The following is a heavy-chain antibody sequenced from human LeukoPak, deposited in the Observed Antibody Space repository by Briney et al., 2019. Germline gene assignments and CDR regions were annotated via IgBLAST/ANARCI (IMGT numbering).Heavy chain of an antibody. V-gene: IGHV3-23*01. CDR3: AKWGDYDILTGYYDSDY. CDR2: IGGRDGGT. Sequence: PGGSLRLSCAASGFIFSNYAMSWVRQAPGKGLEWVSAIGGRDGGTYYADSVKGRFTVSRDDPKNTLYLQMNTLRVEDTAVYYCAKWGDYDILTGYYDSDYWDHGTLVTVSS. D-gene: IGHD3-9*01. J-gene: IGHJ4*01. CDR1: GFIFSNYA.